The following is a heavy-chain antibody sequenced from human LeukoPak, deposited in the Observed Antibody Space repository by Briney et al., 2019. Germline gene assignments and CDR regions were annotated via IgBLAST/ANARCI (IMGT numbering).Heavy chain of an antibody. V-gene: IGHV3-23*01. CDR2: ISGSGSGGST. J-gene: IGHJ6*03. Sequence: GGSLRLSCAASGFTFSSSAMSWVRQAPGKGLEWVSNISGSGSGGSTYYVDSVKGRFTISRDNSKNTLYLQMNSLRAEDTAVYYCAKNRRYCSSTSCHRYYYYYYMDVWGKGTTVTVSS. D-gene: IGHD2-2*01. CDR3: AKNRRYCSSTSCHRYYYYYYMDV. CDR1: GFTFSSSA.